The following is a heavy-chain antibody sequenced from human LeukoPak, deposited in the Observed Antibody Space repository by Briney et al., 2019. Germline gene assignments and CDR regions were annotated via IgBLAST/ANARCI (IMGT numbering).Heavy chain of an antibody. Sequence: QTGGSLRLSCAASGFTFSNAWMSWVRQAPGKGLEWVSGISGSGDTRNYADSVKGRFTISRDNSKNTLHLQMNRLRDDDTAIYYCAKVHCPGLRCYYGMDVWGQGTTVTVSS. CDR3: AKVHCPGLRCYYGMDV. J-gene: IGHJ6*02. CDR1: GFTFSNAW. V-gene: IGHV3-23*01. D-gene: IGHD3-3*01. CDR2: ISGSGDTR.